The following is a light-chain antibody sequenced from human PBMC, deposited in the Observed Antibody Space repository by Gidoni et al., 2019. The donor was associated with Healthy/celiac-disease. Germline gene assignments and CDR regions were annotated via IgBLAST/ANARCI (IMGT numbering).Light chain of an antibody. V-gene: IGLV1-40*01. CDR3: QSYDTSLSVDVI. CDR2: GTS. CDR1: SSNIGAGYD. J-gene: IGLJ2*01. Sequence: QSVLTQPPSGSGTPGQRVTTSCTGSSSNIGAGYDVHWYQHLPVTAPQLLIYGTSNRPSGVPDRFSVSKSGTSASLAITGLQSDDEADYYCQSYDTSLSVDVIFGGGTKLTVL.